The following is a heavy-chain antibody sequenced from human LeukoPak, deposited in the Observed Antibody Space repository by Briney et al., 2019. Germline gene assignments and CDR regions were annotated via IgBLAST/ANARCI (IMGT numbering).Heavy chain of an antibody. D-gene: IGHD6-13*01. Sequence: SETLSLTCTVSGGSISNYYWSWIRQPPGKGLEWLGYISYSGSTNYNPSLKSRVTISADTSKNQFSLKVSSMTAADTAVYYCARLRSTAIESWGQGTLVTVSS. J-gene: IGHJ4*02. V-gene: IGHV4-59*01. CDR3: ARLRSTAIES. CDR2: ISYSGST. CDR1: GGSISNYY.